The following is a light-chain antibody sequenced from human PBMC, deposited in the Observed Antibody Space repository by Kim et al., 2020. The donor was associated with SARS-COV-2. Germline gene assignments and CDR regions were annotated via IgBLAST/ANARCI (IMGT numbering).Light chain of an antibody. CDR3: QQLDSSPSYT. CDR1: QRLSNTY. CDR2: GVS. J-gene: IGKJ2*01. Sequence: SGERATLACRASQRLSNTYLAWYQQKPGQAPRLLIYGVSHRATGIPDRFTGSGSGTDFTLTISRLEPEDFAVYYCQQLDSSPSYTFGQGTKVDIK. V-gene: IGKV3-20*01.